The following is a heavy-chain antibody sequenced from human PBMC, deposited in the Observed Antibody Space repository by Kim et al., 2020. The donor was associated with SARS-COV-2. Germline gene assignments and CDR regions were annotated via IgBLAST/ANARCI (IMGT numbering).Heavy chain of an antibody. Sequence: SETLSLTCTVSGGSISSGGYYWSWIRQHPGKSLEWIGYIYYSGSTYYNPSLKSRVTISVDTSKNQFSLKLSSVTAADTAVYYCARSDRYDSNYYYGMDVWGQGTTVTVSS. CDR1: GGSISSGGYY. CDR2: IYYSGST. CDR3: ARSDRYDSNYYYGMDV. J-gene: IGHJ6*02. D-gene: IGHD3-22*01. V-gene: IGHV4-31*03.